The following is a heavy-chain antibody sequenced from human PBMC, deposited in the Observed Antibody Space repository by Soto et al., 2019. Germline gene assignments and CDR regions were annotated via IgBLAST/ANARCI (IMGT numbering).Heavy chain of an antibody. CDR1: GGTFSSYT. CDR3: ASRTERDSSGLGGGAFDI. J-gene: IGHJ3*02. V-gene: IGHV1-69*02. CDR2: IIPILGIA. Sequence: QVQLVQSGAEVKKPGSSVKVSCKASGGTFSSYTISWVRQAPGQGLEWMGRIIPILGIANYAQKFQGRVTITADKSTSTAYMELSSLRSEDTAVYYCASRTERDSSGLGGGAFDIWGQGTMVTVSS. D-gene: IGHD3-22*01.